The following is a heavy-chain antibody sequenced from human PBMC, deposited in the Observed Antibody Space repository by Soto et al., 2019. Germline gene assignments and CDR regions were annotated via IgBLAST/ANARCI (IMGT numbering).Heavy chain of an antibody. J-gene: IGHJ6*02. Sequence: ASVKVSCKASGGTFSSYAISWVRQAPGQGLEWMGGIIPIFGTANYAQKFQGRVTITADESTSTAYMELSSLRPEDTAVYYCARDRMRYCSGGSCWAPIYGMDVWGQGTTVTVSS. CDR3: ARDRMRYCSGGSCWAPIYGMDV. CDR1: GGTFSSYA. CDR2: IIPIFGTA. V-gene: IGHV1-69*13. D-gene: IGHD2-15*01.